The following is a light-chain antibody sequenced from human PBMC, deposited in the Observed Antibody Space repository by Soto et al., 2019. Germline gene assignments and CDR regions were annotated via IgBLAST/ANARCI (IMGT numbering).Light chain of an antibody. J-gene: IGLJ1*01. Sequence: QSALTQPASVSGSPGQSITISCNGTSSDIGSYDLLSWYQQHPGKAPKLMIYDVTKRPAGVSDRFSGSKSANTASLTISGLQVADAADYYCCSFGTSATIFGAGTKVTVL. V-gene: IGLV2-23*02. CDR1: SSDIGSYDL. CDR2: DVT. CDR3: CSFGTSATI.